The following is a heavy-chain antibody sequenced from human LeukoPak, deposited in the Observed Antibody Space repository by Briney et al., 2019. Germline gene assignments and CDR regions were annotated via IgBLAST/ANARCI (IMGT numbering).Heavy chain of an antibody. J-gene: IGHJ5*02. CDR1: GGSISSSYYY. Sequence: SETLSLTCTVSGGSISSSYYYWGWIRQPPGKGLEWIGSIYYSGSTNYNPSLKSRVTISVDTSKNQFSLKLNSVTTADTAVYYCASGGGIAARPAGFVWFDPWGQGTLVTVSS. CDR2: IYYSGST. V-gene: IGHV4-39*07. D-gene: IGHD6-6*01. CDR3: ASGGGIAARPAGFVWFDP.